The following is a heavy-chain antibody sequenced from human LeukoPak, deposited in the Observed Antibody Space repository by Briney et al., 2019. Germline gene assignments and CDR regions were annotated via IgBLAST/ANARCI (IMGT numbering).Heavy chain of an antibody. V-gene: IGHV6-1*01. CDR1: GDSVSSNSAA. Sequence: SQTLSLTCAISGDSVSSNSAAWNWIRQSPWRGPEWLGRTYYRSKWYSEYAVSVKSRIIINPDTSKNQFSLQLNSVTPEDTAVYYCALTGTAMDVWGQGTTVTVSS. CDR2: TYYRSKWYS. D-gene: IGHD4-17*01. CDR3: ALTGTAMDV. J-gene: IGHJ6*02.